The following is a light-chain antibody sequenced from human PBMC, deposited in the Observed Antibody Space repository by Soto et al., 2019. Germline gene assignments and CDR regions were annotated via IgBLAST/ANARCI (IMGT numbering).Light chain of an antibody. CDR2: DVS. Sequence: IVLTQSPATLSVSPGERATLSGRASQNISNYLIWNQQKPGQAPRLLIYDVSNRATDIPARFSGSGSGTDFTLTISSLEPEDLAVYFCQQRSNWPRTFGQGTKVDTK. CDR1: QNISNY. J-gene: IGKJ1*01. CDR3: QQRSNWPRT. V-gene: IGKV3-11*01.